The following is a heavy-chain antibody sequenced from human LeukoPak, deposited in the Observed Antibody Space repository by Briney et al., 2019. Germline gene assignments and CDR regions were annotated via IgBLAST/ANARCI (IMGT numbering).Heavy chain of an antibody. V-gene: IGHV3-30*04. Sequence: PGGSLRLSCAASGFTFSSYAMHWVRQAPGKGLEWVAVISYDGSNKYYADSVKGRFTISRDNSKNTLYLQMNSLRAEDTAVYYCARDSRGDPTPGMDYWGQGTLVTVSS. CDR1: GFTFSSYA. CDR3: ARDSRGDPTPGMDY. CDR2: ISYDGSNK. D-gene: IGHD3-10*01. J-gene: IGHJ4*02.